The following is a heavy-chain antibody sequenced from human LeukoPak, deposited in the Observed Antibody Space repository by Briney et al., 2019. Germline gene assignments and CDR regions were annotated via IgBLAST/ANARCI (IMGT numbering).Heavy chain of an antibody. D-gene: IGHD5-18*01. J-gene: IGHJ4*02. Sequence: KPSETLSLTCTVSGGSISSYYWSWLRQPPGKGLEWIGYIYYSGSTNYNPSLKSRVTISVDTSKNQFSLKLSSVTAADTAVYYCARQVDTAMVNNYFDYWGQGTLVTVSS. CDR2: IYYSGST. V-gene: IGHV4-59*08. CDR3: ARQVDTAMVNNYFDY. CDR1: GGSISSYY.